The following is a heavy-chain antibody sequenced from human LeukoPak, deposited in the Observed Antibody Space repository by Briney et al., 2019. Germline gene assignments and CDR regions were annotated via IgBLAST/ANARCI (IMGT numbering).Heavy chain of an antibody. D-gene: IGHD3-22*01. CDR1: GDSVSSNSAA. J-gene: IGHJ6*02. CDR2: TYYRSKWYN. Sequence: SQTLSLTCAISGDSVSSNSAAWNWIRQSPSRGLEWLGRTYYRSKWYNDYAVSVKSRITINPDTSKNQFSLQLNSVTPEDTAVYYCARGPVIYYDSSGDYGMDVWGQGTTVTVSS. V-gene: IGHV6-1*01. CDR3: ARGPVIYYDSSGDYGMDV.